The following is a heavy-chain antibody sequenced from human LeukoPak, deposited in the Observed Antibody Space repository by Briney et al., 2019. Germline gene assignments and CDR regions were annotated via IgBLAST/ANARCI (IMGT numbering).Heavy chain of an antibody. CDR1: GFIFSDHW. V-gene: IGHV3-21*01. Sequence: PGGSLRLCCEASGFIFSDHWMTWVRQAPGKGLEWVSSISSSSSYIYYADSVKGRFTISRDNAKNSLYLQMNSLRAEDTAVYYCARDSRGCSSTSCYVPLDYWGQGTLVTVSS. CDR3: ARDSRGCSSTSCYVPLDY. CDR2: ISSSSSYI. D-gene: IGHD2-2*01. J-gene: IGHJ4*02.